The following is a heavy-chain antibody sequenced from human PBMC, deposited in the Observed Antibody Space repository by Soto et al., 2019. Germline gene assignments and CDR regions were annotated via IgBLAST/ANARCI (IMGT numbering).Heavy chain of an antibody. V-gene: IGHV5-51*01. CDR2: IYPGDSDT. D-gene: IGHD1-26*01. CDR3: ARSVGRSYYGMDV. Sequence: GESLKISCKGSGYSFTTYWIGWVRQMPGKDLEWMGIIYPGDSDTRYSPSFQGQVTISADKSISTAYLQWSSLKASDTAMYYCARSVGRSYYGMDVWGQGTTVTVSS. CDR1: GYSFTTYW. J-gene: IGHJ6*02.